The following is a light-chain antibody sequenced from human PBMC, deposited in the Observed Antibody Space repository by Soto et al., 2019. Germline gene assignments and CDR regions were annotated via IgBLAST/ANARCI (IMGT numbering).Light chain of an antibody. CDR1: QSISNY. Sequence: IRMTQSPSSLSASTGDRVTITCRASQSISNYLNWYQQKPGKAPKLLIYAESSLQGGVPSRFSGSGSGTDFTLTISSLQPEDFATYYCQQSYNSRTFGQGTQVEIK. J-gene: IGKJ1*01. V-gene: IGKV1-39*01. CDR2: AES. CDR3: QQSYNSRT.